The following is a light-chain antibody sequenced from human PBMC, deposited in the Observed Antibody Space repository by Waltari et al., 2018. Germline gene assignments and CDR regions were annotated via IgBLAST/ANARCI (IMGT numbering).Light chain of an antibody. V-gene: IGLV2-23*01. CDR2: EGT. Sequence: QSALTQPASVSGSPGQSITISCTGSSSDVGGYHLVSWYRQFPNQAPQLIIYEGTRRPPGIFSRFSASKSGNTASLKISGLQAEDEALYFCSSYERRDISVLFGGGTQLSVL. CDR3: SSYERRDISVL. J-gene: IGLJ2*01. CDR1: SSDVGGYHL.